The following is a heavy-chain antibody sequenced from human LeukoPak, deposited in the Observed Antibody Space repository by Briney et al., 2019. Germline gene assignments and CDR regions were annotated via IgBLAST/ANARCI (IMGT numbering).Heavy chain of an antibody. J-gene: IGHJ5*02. CDR1: GGSISTYY. CDR2: IYTSGST. D-gene: IGHD2-2*01. V-gene: IGHV4-4*09. CDR3: ARYIMPAAMWRYNWFDP. Sequence: PSETLSLTCTVSGGSISTYYWSWIRQSPGKGLEWIGYIYTSGSTNYNPSLKSRVTISVDTSKNQFSLKLSSVTAADTAVYYCARYIMPAAMWRYNWFDPWGQGTLVTVSS.